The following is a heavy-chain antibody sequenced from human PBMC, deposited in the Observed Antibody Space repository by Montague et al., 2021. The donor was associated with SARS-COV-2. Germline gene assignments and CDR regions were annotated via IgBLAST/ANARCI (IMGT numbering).Heavy chain of an antibody. CDR3: ARSFSIFGVVIIPAYFDY. CDR1: GFSLSTSGMC. J-gene: IGHJ4*02. CDR2: IDWDDDK. Sequence: PALVKPTQTLTLTCTFSGFSLSTSGMCVSWIRQPPGKALEWLALIDWDDDKYYSTSLKTRPTISKDTSKNQVVLTMTNMDPVDTAPYYCARSFSIFGVVIIPAYFDYWGQGTLVTVSS. V-gene: IGHV2-70*01. D-gene: IGHD3-3*01.